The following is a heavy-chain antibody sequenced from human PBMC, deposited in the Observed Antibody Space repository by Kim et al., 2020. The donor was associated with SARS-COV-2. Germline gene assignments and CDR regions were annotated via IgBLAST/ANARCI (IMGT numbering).Heavy chain of an antibody. CDR1: GFTFSSYA. CDR2: ISGSGGST. Sequence: GGSLRLSCAASGFTFSSYAMSWVRQAPGKGLEWVSAISGSGGSTYYADSVKGRFTISRDNSKNTLYLQMNSLRAEDTAVYYCAKTPYYDILTGYLNWFDPWGQGTLVTVSS. D-gene: IGHD3-9*01. V-gene: IGHV3-23*01. CDR3: AKTPYYDILTGYLNWFDP. J-gene: IGHJ5*02.